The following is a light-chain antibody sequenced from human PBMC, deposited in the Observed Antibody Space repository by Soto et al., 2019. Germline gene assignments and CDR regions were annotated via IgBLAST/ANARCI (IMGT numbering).Light chain of an antibody. CDR3: SSYTNSITHV. Sequence: QSALTQPASVSGSPGQSITISCTGTSSDVGGYDYVSWYQQHPGKAPKLMIYGVSNRPSGVSNRFSGSKSGNTASLTISGLQAEDEPDYNCSSYTNSITHVFGGGTKVTVL. CDR2: GVS. J-gene: IGLJ3*02. V-gene: IGLV2-14*03. CDR1: SSDVGGYDY.